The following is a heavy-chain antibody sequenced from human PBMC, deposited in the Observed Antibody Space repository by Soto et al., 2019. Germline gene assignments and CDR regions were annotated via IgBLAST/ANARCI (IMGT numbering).Heavy chain of an antibody. CDR3: VRSGTARLLRHSWFDT. J-gene: IGHJ5*02. Sequence: EVQLVESGGGLVKPGGSLRLSCAASGFTFNTYDMNWVRQAPGKGLEWVSSITTSSAYIYYADSLKGRITISRDNAKNELFLQMNSLRAEDTGVYYCVRSGTARLLRHSWFDTWGQGTLVTVSS. CDR2: ITTSSAYI. V-gene: IGHV3-21*01. D-gene: IGHD2-21*01. CDR1: GFTFNTYD.